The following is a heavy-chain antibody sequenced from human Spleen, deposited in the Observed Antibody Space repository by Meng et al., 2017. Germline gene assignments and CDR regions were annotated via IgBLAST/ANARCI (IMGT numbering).Heavy chain of an antibody. CDR2: INHSGST. D-gene: IGHD4-11*01. Sequence: QVQLTQWGARLSTPSEHRALTCVVAGGSFSDYYWSWIRQPPGKGLEWIGEINHSGSTNYNPSLESRATISVDTSQNNLSLKLSSVTAADSAVYYCARGPTTMAHDFDYWGQGTLVTVSS. CDR1: GGSFSDYY. J-gene: IGHJ4*02. V-gene: IGHV4-34*01. CDR3: ARGPTTMAHDFDY.